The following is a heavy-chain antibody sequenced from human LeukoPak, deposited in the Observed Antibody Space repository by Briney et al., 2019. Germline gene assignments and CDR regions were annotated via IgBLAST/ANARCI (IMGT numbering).Heavy chain of an antibody. CDR1: GGSISTYY. CDR3: GRDKGDVSRASSERFDY. V-gene: IGHV4-59*01. CDR2: IYYSGTT. J-gene: IGHJ4*02. D-gene: IGHD5-24*01. Sequence: PSETLSLTCTVSGGSISTYYWSWVRQPPGKGLEWIGYIYYSGTTNYNPSLKSRVAISVNTSKNQFSLKLSSVTAADADVYYCGRDKGDVSRASSERFDYWGQGTLVTVSS.